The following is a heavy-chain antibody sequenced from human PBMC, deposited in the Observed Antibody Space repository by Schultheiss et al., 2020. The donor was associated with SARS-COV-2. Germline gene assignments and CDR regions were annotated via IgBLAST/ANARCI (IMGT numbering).Heavy chain of an antibody. CDR3: AKDPSKYYYGSGSYFPNNYYYGMDV. CDR2: INSDGSST. V-gene: IGHV3-74*01. Sequence: GESLKISCAASGFTFDDYAMHWVRQAPGKGLVWVSRINSDGSSTSYADSVKGRFTISRDNSKNTLYLQMNSLRAEDTAVYYCAKDPSKYYYGSGSYFPNNYYYGMDVWGQGTTVTVSS. D-gene: IGHD3-10*01. J-gene: IGHJ6*02. CDR1: GFTFDDYA.